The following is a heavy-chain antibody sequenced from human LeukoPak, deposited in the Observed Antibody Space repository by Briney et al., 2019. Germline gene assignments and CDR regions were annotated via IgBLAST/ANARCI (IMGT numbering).Heavy chain of an antibody. D-gene: IGHD3-10*01. CDR3: AKGGSYYGSGSYYYHWFDP. J-gene: IGHJ5*02. V-gene: IGHV3-43*02. CDR2: INGDGST. Sequence: GGSLRLSCAASGFSFQNYAMHWVRQAPAKGLEWVSLINGDGSTYYADSVKGRFTISRDNSKDSLYLQMNSLRTEDAALYYCAKGGSYYGSGSYYYHWFDPWGQGTQVIVSS. CDR1: GFSFQNYA.